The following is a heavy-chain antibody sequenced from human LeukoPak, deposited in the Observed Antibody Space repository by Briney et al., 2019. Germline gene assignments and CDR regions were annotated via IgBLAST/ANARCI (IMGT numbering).Heavy chain of an antibody. CDR3: AKAYGDYFED. J-gene: IGHJ4*02. Sequence: ASVKVSCKASGYTFTSYYMHWVRQAPGQGLEWMGIINPSGGCTSNAQRFQGRVTMTRDTSTSTVYMELSSLRSEDTAVYYCAKAYGDYFEDWGQGTLVTVSS. D-gene: IGHD4-17*01. V-gene: IGHV1-46*01. CDR2: INPSGGCT. CDR1: GYTFTSYY.